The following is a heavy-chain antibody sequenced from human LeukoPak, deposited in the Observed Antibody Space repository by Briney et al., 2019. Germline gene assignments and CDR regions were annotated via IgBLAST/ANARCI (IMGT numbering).Heavy chain of an antibody. CDR3: ARLSTAAADSDY. CDR2: IKGDGSEK. V-gene: IGHV3-7*01. D-gene: IGHD6-13*01. CDR1: GFSLSSFW. Sequence: PGGSLRLSCGASGFSLSSFWLSWVRQAPGKGLEWVANIKGDGSEKYYVDSVKGRFTISRDNAENSLDLQMNSLRAEDTAVYYCARLSTAAADSDYWGQGTLVTVSS. J-gene: IGHJ4*02.